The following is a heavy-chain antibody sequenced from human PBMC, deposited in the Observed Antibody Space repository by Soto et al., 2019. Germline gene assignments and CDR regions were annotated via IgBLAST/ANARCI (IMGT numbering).Heavy chain of an antibody. CDR1: GFSFSNFG. J-gene: IGHJ4*02. V-gene: IGHV3-30*18. CDR3: AKDANDYGDYRLLFWFDY. Sequence: QVQLVESGGGVGQPGRSLRLSCVASGFSFSNFGMHWVRQAPGKGLEWVAVISYDGSKKYYADSVKGRFTISRDNSKNTRYLLMNSLRGEDTAVYYCAKDANDYGDYRLLFWFDYGGQGTLVTVSS. CDR2: ISYDGSKK. D-gene: IGHD4-17*01.